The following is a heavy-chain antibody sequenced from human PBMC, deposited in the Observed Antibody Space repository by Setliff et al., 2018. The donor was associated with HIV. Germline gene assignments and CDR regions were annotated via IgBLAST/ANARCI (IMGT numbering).Heavy chain of an antibody. J-gene: IGHJ6*03. CDR3: ARGGGAGTTVYYYMDV. D-gene: IGHD1-7*01. V-gene: IGHV3-21*01. CDR1: GFTFSTFA. CDR2: ISSSSRYI. Sequence: GGSLRLSCVASGFTFSTFAMHWVRQAPGKGLEWVSSISSSSRYIYYADSVKGRFTIARDNAKNSLYLQMNSLRDEDTAVYYCARGGGAGTTVYYYMDVWGKGTTVTVSS.